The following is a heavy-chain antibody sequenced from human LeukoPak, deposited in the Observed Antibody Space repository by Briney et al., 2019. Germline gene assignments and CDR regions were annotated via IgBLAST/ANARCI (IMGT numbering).Heavy chain of an antibody. J-gene: IGHJ6*03. Sequence: ASVKVSCKASGYTFPGYYMHWVRQAPGQGLEWMGWINPNSGGTNYAQKFQGRVTMTRDTSISTAYMELSRLRSDDTAVYYCARVTVAVAGTSYYYYMDVWGKGTTVTVSS. CDR3: ARVTVAVAGTSYYYYMDV. CDR2: INPNSGGT. V-gene: IGHV1-2*02. D-gene: IGHD6-19*01. CDR1: GYTFPGYY.